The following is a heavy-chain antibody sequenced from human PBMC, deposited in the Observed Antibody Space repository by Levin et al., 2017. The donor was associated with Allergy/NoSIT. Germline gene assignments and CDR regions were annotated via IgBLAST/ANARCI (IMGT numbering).Heavy chain of an antibody. J-gene: IGHJ2*01. CDR2: IKQDGSEK. Sequence: GESLKISCAASGFTFSSYWMSWVRQAPGKGLEWVANIKQDGSEKYYVDSVKGRFTISRDNAKNSLYLQMNSLRAEDTAVYYCARAYGSVYSYGYPNWYFDLWGRGTLVTVSS. CDR1: GFTFSSYW. CDR3: ARAYGSVYSYGYPNWYFDL. V-gene: IGHV3-7*04. D-gene: IGHD5-18*01.